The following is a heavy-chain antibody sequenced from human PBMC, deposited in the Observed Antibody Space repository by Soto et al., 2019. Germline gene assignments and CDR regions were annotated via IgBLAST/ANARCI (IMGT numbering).Heavy chain of an antibody. CDR1: GGSFSGYY. Sequence: SETLCLTCAVYGGSFSGYYWSWIRQPPGKGLEWIGEINHSGSTNYNPSLKSRVTISVDTSKNQFSLKLSSVTAADTAVYYCARVHGGQRIHFDYWGQGTLVTVSS. CDR3: ARVHGGQRIHFDY. D-gene: IGHD4-17*01. CDR2: INHSGST. J-gene: IGHJ4*02. V-gene: IGHV4-34*01.